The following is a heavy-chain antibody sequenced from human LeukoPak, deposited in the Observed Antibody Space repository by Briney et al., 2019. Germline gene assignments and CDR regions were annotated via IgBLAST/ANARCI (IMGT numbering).Heavy chain of an antibody. CDR1: GGSFSGYY. J-gene: IGHJ4*02. CDR2: INHSGST. D-gene: IGHD5-24*01. CDR3: ARGDGRDGYKGRLEY. V-gene: IGHV4-34*01. Sequence: SETLSHTCAVYGGSFSGYYWSWIRQPPGKGLEWIGEINHSGSTNCNPSLKSRVTISVDTSKNQFSLKLSSVTAADTAVYYCARGDGRDGYKGRLEYWGQGNLVTVSS.